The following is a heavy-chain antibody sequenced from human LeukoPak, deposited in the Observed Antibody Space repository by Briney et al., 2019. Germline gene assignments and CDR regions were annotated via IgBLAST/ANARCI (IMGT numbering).Heavy chain of an antibody. CDR1: GYTLTDLS. V-gene: IGHV1-24*01. J-gene: IGHJ6*03. D-gene: IGHD3-3*01. CDR3: ARGVLEWLSRNHYMDV. Sequence: ASVKVSCKVSGYTLTDLSMHWVRQAPGKGLEWMGGFDPEDGETIYAQKFQGRVTMTEDTSTDTAYMELSSLRSEDTAVYYCARGVLEWLSRNHYMDVWGEGTTVTVSS. CDR2: FDPEDGET.